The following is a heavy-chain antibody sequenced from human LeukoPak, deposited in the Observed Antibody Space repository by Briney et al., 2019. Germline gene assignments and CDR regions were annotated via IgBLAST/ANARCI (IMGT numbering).Heavy chain of an antibody. CDR1: GFTFSSYA. Sequence: GGSLRLSCAASGFTFSSYAMSWVRQAPGKGLEWVSAISGSGGSTYYADSVKGRFTISRDNSKNTLYLQMNSLRAEDTAVYYCARDRHIVVVTAMTFDYWGQGTLVTVSS. V-gene: IGHV3-23*01. J-gene: IGHJ4*02. CDR3: ARDRHIVVVTAMTFDY. D-gene: IGHD2-21*02. CDR2: ISGSGGST.